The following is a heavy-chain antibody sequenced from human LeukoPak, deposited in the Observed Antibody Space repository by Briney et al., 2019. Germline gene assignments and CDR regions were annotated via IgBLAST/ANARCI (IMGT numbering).Heavy chain of an antibody. V-gene: IGHV4-59*01. Sequence: SETLSLTCTVSGGSISSYYWSWIRQPPGKGLEWIGYIYYSGSTNYNPSLKSRVTISVDTSKNQFSLKLSSVTAADTAVYYCARDSRPYYYDSSGYHEGSWFDPWGQGTLVTVSS. CDR2: IYYSGST. J-gene: IGHJ5*02. CDR3: ARDSRPYYYDSSGYHEGSWFDP. CDR1: GGSISSYY. D-gene: IGHD3-22*01.